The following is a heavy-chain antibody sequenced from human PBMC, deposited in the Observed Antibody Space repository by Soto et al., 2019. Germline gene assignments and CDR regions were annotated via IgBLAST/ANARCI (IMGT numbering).Heavy chain of an antibody. Sequence: TLSLTCIDSGGPMSSGGYDLSWIRQHPGKGLEWIGYIYYSGSTYYNPSLKSRLTISVDTSKNQFSLKLSAVTAADTAVYYCARGYSGSYYAGRYFDYWGQGTLVTVSS. J-gene: IGHJ4*02. CDR1: GGPMSSGGYD. D-gene: IGHD1-26*01. V-gene: IGHV4-31*03. CDR2: IYYSGST. CDR3: ARGYSGSYYAGRYFDY.